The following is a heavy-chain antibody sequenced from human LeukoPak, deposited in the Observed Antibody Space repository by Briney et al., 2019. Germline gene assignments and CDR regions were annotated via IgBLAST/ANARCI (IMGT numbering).Heavy chain of an antibody. CDR1: GGSFSGYY. CDR2: INHSGST. J-gene: IGHJ4*02. V-gene: IGHV4-34*01. Sequence: SETLSLTCAVYGGSFSGYYWSWLRQPPGQGLEWIGEINHSGSTNYNPSLKSRVTIAVDTSKSQCSLKLSAVTAADTAVYSCSREVDYWGQGTLVTVSS. CDR3: SREVDY.